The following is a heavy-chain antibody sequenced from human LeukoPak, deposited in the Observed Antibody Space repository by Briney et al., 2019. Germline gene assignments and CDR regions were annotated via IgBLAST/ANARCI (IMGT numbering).Heavy chain of an antibody. D-gene: IGHD3-22*01. CDR3: AKDRSYYSDFSAYYFSPPLQHC. J-gene: IGHJ4*02. V-gene: IGHV3-23*01. Sequence: EGSLRLSCVASGFTFTNYAMSWVRQAPGKGLEWVSGIFGSTGSTYYADSVKGRVTISRDNSRNTVYLQMNSLRAEDTAVYYCAKDRSYYSDFSAYYFSPPLQHCWGQGTLVTVSS. CDR1: GFTFTNYA. CDR2: IFGSTGST.